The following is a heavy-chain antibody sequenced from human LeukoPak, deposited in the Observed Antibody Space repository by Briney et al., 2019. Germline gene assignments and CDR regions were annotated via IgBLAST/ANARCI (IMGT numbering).Heavy chain of an antibody. J-gene: IGHJ5*02. CDR2: INPNSGGT. CDR1: GYTFTGYY. D-gene: IGHD3-9*01. Sequence: GASVKVSCKASGYTFTGYYMHWVRQAPGQGLEWMGWINPNSGGTNYAQKFQGRVTMTRDTSISTAYMELSRLRSDDTAVYYCARVRDYDILTGSQGPWGQGTLVTVSS. CDR3: ARVRDYDILTGSQGP. V-gene: IGHV1-2*02.